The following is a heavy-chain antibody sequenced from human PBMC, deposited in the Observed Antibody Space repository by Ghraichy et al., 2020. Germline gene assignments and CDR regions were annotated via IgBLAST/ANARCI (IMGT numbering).Heavy chain of an antibody. J-gene: IGHJ6*02. CDR2: IYYTGST. Sequence: SETLSLTCTVSGGSISSSSYYWAWIRQPPGKGLELIGSIYYTGSTYYNPSLKSLVTISVDRSKNQFSLKVSSVTAADTAVYYCARPQSDYNYAIDVWGQGTTVTVSS. V-gene: IGHV4-39*01. CDR1: GGSISSSSYY. CDR3: ARPQSDYNYAIDV.